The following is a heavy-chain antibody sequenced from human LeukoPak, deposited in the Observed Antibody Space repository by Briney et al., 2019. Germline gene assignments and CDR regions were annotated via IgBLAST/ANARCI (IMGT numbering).Heavy chain of an antibody. CDR1: GFTFSSYG. CDR2: IRFDGSNR. D-gene: IGHD3-22*01. V-gene: IGHV3-30*02. CDR3: ARGLFLSGYLDAFDI. J-gene: IGHJ3*02. Sequence: GGSLRLSCAPSGFTFSSYGMHWVRQAPVKGLEWVAFIRFDGSNRYYADSVKGRCTISRDNLKNVLYLQMNSLEVEDTALYYCARGLFLSGYLDAFDIWGQGTVVTVSS.